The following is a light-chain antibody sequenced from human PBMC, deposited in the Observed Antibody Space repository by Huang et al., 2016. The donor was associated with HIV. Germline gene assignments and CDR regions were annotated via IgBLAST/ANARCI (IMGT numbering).Light chain of an antibody. V-gene: IGKV4-1*01. Sequence: DIVMTQSPDSLAVSLGERATIKCRSIQCVLYSSNGKNYLAWFQQKPGQAPRLLIYWASSRESGVPDRFSGSGSGTDFTLTISSLEAEDAAVYYCQQYYSIPQTFGQGTKVEI. CDR1: QCVLYSSNGKNY. J-gene: IGKJ1*01. CDR2: WAS. CDR3: QQYYSIPQT.